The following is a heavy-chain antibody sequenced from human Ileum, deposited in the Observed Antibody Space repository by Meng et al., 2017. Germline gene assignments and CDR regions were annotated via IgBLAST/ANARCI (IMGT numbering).Heavy chain of an antibody. D-gene: IGHD3-3*01. J-gene: IGHJ4*02. CDR3: AVGPASEWFFDS. V-gene: IGHV4-34*01. CDR1: CGSSSGDY. Sequence: VPLQPRAPGLLQPSATLSLPCAGDCGSSSGDYWSWLRQTPGKGLEWIGEINRGGATNYSPSLRSRATISIDTSKNQFSLNLTSVTAADTAVYYCAVGPASEWFFDSWGQGSVVTVSS. CDR2: INRGGAT.